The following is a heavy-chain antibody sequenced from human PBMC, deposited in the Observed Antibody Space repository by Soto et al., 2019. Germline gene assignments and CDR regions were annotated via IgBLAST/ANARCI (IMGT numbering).Heavy chain of an antibody. CDR1: SGSISSSNW. D-gene: IGHD6-19*01. V-gene: IGHV4-4*02. J-gene: IGHJ1*01. CDR3: AITPIAVVKAGYVQH. Sequence: QVQLQESGPGLVKPSGTLSLTCAVSSGSISSSNWWSWVRQPPGNGLEWIGELYHSGSTNYNPSLKSRVTTSLDKPKHHFALNLSSVTAADTAVYYCAITPIAVVKAGYVQHWGQGTLVTVSS. CDR2: LYHSGST.